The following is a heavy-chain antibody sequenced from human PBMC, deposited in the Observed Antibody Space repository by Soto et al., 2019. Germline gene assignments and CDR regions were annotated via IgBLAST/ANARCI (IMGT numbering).Heavy chain of an antibody. D-gene: IGHD6-13*01. CDR2: IYYSGNT. CDR3: ARGYSSTWYSDY. J-gene: IGHJ4*02. Sequence: SETLSLTCTVSSGSISSGDYYWSWIRQHPGKGLEWIGYIYYSGNTYYNPSLKSRVAISVDTSKKQFSLKLSSVTAADTAVYFCARGYSSTWYSDYWGQGTLVTVSS. V-gene: IGHV4-31*03. CDR1: SGSISSGDYY.